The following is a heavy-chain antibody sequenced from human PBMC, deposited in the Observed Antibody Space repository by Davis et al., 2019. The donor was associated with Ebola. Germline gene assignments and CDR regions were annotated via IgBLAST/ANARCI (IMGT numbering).Heavy chain of an antibody. V-gene: IGHV3-30*18. CDR1: GFTFSSYG. CDR2: ISYDGSNK. CDR3: AKDPRHIVVVVAATHGMDV. D-gene: IGHD2-15*01. Sequence: GESLKISCAASGFTFSSYGMHWVRPAPGKGLEWVAVISYDGSNKYYADSVKGRFTISRDNSKNTLYLQMNSLRAEDTAVYYCAKDPRHIVVVVAATHGMDVWGQGTTVTVSS. J-gene: IGHJ6*02.